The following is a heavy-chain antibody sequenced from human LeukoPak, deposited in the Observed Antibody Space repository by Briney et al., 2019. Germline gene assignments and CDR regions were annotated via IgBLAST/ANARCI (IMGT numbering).Heavy chain of an antibody. D-gene: IGHD1-26*01. CDR1: GFTFSSYW. CDR3: AIAAGWEQAY. V-gene: IGHV3-7*01. CDR2: IKEDGSAR. Sequence: RGSLRLSCAASGFTFSSYWLSWVRQAPGKGLEWVANIKEDGSARHYVDSVKGRFTISRDNAKKSLYLQMSSLRAEGTAVYYCAIAAGWEQAYWGQGTLVTVSS. J-gene: IGHJ4*02.